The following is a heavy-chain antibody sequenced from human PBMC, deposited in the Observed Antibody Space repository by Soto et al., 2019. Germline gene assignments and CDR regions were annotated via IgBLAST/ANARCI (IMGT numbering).Heavy chain of an antibody. Sequence: EVQLLESGGGLVQPGGSLRLSCAASGFTFSSYAMSWVRQAPGKGLEWVSAISGSGGSTYYADSVKGRFTISRDNYKNTLYMQMNSLRAEDTAVYYCAKTYYYDSSGARGSNITPRNWYFALWGRGTLVTVS. CDR1: GFTFSSYA. CDR2: ISGSGGST. CDR3: AKTYYYDSSGARGSNITPRNWYFAL. J-gene: IGHJ2*01. V-gene: IGHV3-23*01. D-gene: IGHD3-22*01.